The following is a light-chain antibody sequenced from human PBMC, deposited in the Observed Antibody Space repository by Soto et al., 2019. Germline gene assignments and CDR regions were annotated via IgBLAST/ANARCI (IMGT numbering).Light chain of an antibody. CDR3: QQYKDWYS. CDR2: GAS. V-gene: IGKV3-15*01. J-gene: IGKJ2*03. CDR1: QSIGSS. Sequence: EIVLTQSPATLSVSPGERATLSCRASQSIGSSLAWYQHRPGQAPRLLIQGASTRDTGVPARFSGSGSGTEFTLTISGLQSEDFAVYYCQQYKDWYSFGQGTKLEIK.